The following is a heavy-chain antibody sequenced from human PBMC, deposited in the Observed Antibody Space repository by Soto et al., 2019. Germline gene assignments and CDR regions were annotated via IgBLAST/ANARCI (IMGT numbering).Heavy chain of an antibody. CDR1: GGTFSSYT. CDR2: IIPILGIA. Sequence: VKVSCKASGGTFSSYTISWVRQAPGQGLEWMGRIIPILGIANYAQKFQGRVTITADKSTSTAYKELSSLRSEDTAVYYCAKSRGSSTRYYYCYMDVWGKGTTDTVSS. J-gene: IGHJ6*03. D-gene: IGHD6-13*01. V-gene: IGHV1-69*02. CDR3: AKSRGSSTRYYYCYMDV.